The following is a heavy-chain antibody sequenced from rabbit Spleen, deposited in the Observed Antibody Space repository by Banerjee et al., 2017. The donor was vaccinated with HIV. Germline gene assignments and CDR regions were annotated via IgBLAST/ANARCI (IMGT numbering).Heavy chain of an antibody. Sequence: QSLEESGGDLVKPGASLTLTCTASGFSFSSRYWICWVRQAPGKGLEWIACVDSGSSGYTYYTNWAKGRFTISKTSSTTVTLQMTSLTAADTATYFCASSEGFPFYPGYVYFDSFDPWGPGTLVTVS. D-gene: IGHD7-1*01. CDR3: ASSEGFPFYPGYVYFDSFDP. V-gene: IGHV1S40*01. CDR2: VDSGSSGYT. J-gene: IGHJ2*01. CDR1: GFSFSSRYW.